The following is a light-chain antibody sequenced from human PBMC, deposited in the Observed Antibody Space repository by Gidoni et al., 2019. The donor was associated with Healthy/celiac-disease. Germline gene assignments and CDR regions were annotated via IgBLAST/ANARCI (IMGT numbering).Light chain of an antibody. CDR2: AAS. J-gene: IGKJ1*01. Sequence: TITCRASQSISSYLNWYQQKPGKAPKLLIYAASSLQSGVPSRFSGSGSGTDFTLTISSLQPEDFATYYCQQSYSTPRTFGQGTKVEIK. CDR3: QQSYSTPRT. V-gene: IGKV1-39*01. CDR1: QSISSY.